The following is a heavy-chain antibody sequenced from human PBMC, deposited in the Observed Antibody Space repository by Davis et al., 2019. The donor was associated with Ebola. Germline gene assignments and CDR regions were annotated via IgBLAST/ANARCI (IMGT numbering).Heavy chain of an antibody. CDR2: IRSKANSYAT. J-gene: IGHJ4*02. CDR3: TITTVTLDY. V-gene: IGHV3-73*01. Sequence: GESLKISCAASGLTFSGSAMHWVRQASGKGLEWVGRIRSKANSYATAYAASVKGRFTISRDDSKNTAYLQMNSLKTEDTAVYYCTITTVTLDYWGQGTLVTVSS. D-gene: IGHD4-17*01. CDR1: GLTFSGSA.